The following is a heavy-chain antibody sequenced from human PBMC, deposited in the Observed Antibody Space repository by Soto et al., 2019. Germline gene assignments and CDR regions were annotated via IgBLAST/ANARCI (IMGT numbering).Heavy chain of an antibody. J-gene: IGHJ6*02. Sequence: SETLSLTCAVSGGSISSSNWWSWVRQPPGKGLEWIGEIYHSGSTNYNPSLKSRVTISVDKSKNQFSLKLSSVTAADTAVYYCARADRGSGYGMDVWGQGTTVTVPS. D-gene: IGHD3-10*01. V-gene: IGHV4-4*02. CDR3: ARADRGSGYGMDV. CDR1: GGSISSSNW. CDR2: IYHSGST.